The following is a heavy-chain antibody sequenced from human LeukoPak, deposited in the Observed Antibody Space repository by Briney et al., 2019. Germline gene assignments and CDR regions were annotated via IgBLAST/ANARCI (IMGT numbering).Heavy chain of an antibody. CDR3: ARGFRATDYFDY. V-gene: IGHV4-34*01. CDR1: GGSFSGYY. CDR2: INHSGST. J-gene: IGHJ4*02. Sequence: PSETLPLTCAVYGGSFSGYYWSWIRQPPGKGLEWIGEINHSGSTNYNPSLKSRVTISVDTSKNQFSLMLSSVTAADTAVYYCARGFRATDYFDYWGQGTLVTVSS. D-gene: IGHD5-12*01.